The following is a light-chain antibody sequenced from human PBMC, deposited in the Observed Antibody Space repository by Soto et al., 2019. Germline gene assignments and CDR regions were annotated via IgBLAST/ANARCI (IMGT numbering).Light chain of an antibody. CDR1: RGIATW. V-gene: IGKV1-27*01. CDR2: AAS. J-gene: IGKJ1*01. Sequence: DIQMTQSPSSLSASVGDRVTITCRASRGIATWLARYQQKPGTVPKLLISAASTLQTGVPSRFSGGGSGTDFTLTISSLQPEDVATYYCQKYNSAPWTFGQGTKVDIK. CDR3: QKYNSAPWT.